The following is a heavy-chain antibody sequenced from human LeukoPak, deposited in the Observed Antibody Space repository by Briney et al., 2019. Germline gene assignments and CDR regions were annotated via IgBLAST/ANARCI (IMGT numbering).Heavy chain of an antibody. CDR3: ARGYCSGGSCYFGMCFDY. Sequence: SETLSLTCTVSGGSISSYYWSWIRQPPGKGLEWIGEINHSGSTNYNPSLKSRVTISVDTSKNQFSLKLSSVTAADTAVYYCARGYCSGGSCYFGMCFDYWGQGTLVTVSS. V-gene: IGHV4-34*01. J-gene: IGHJ4*02. CDR2: INHSGST. CDR1: GGSISSYY. D-gene: IGHD2-15*01.